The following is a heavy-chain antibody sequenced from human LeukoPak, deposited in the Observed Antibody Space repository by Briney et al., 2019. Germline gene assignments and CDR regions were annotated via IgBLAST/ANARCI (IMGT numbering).Heavy chain of an antibody. Sequence: GASVKVSCKASDYTFTSYGISWVRQAPGQGLEWMGWISAYNGNTNYAQKLQGRVTMTTDTSTSTAYMELRSLRSDDTAVYYCARAPGIAVAALNWFDPWGQGTLVTVSS. CDR2: ISAYNGNT. V-gene: IGHV1-18*01. CDR1: DYTFTSYG. D-gene: IGHD6-19*01. CDR3: ARAPGIAVAALNWFDP. J-gene: IGHJ5*02.